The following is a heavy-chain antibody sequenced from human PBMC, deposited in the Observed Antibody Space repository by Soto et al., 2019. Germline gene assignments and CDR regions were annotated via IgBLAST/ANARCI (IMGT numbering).Heavy chain of an antibody. J-gene: IGHJ4*02. Sequence: QVQLQESGPGLVKPSETLSLTCTVSGGSVSSGSYHWSWIRQPPGKGLDWIGHMYQSGSTHYNPSLKSRATMSVDTSKNQFSLKLNSVTAADTAVYYCARDFSGYGKYDFWGQGTLVTVSS. V-gene: IGHV4-61*01. CDR2: MYQSGST. D-gene: IGHD3-10*01. CDR1: GGSVSSGSYH. CDR3: ARDFSGYGKYDF.